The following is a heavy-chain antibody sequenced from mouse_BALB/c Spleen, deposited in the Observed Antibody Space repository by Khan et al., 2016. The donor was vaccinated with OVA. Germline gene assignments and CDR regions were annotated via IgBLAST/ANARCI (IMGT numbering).Heavy chain of an antibody. D-gene: IGHD2-10*01. J-gene: IGHJ3*01. CDR1: GFAFNSYD. V-gene: IGHV5-9*02. CDR3: TRPSYYGNPWFTY. CDR2: ISSTGTYT. Sequence: EVQRVESGGGLVKPGGSLKLSCEVSGFAFNSYDMSWVRQTPEQRLEWVATISSTGTYTYYPDSVKGRFTISRDTARNTLYLQMSRLRSEDTALYYCTRPSYYGNPWFTYWGQGTLVTVSA.